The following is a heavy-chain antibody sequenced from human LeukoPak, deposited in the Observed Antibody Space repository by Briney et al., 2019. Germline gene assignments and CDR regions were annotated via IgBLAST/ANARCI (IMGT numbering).Heavy chain of an antibody. D-gene: IGHD6-13*01. J-gene: IGHJ4*02. V-gene: IGHV3-21*01. Sequence: PGGSLRLSCAASGFTFSSYSMNWVRQAPGKGLEWVSSISSSSRYIYYADSVKGRFTISRDNAKNSLYLQMNSLRAEDTAVYYCARGPYSSSWSDYWGQGTLVTVSS. CDR1: GFTFSSYS. CDR3: ARGPYSSSWSDY. CDR2: ISSSSRYI.